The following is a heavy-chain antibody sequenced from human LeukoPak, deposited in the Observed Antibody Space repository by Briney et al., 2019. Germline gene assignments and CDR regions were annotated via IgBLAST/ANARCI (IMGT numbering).Heavy chain of an antibody. CDR1: GFTFSSYS. J-gene: IGHJ4*02. V-gene: IGHV3-21*01. CDR3: ARAMTTVVTTVFYYFDY. D-gene: IGHD4-23*01. Sequence: GGSLRLSCAASGFTFSSYSMNWVRQAPGKGLEWVSSISSSSSYIYYADSVKGRFTISRDNAKNSLYLQMNSQRAEDTAVYYCARAMTTVVTTVFYYFDYWGQGTLVTVSS. CDR2: ISSSSSYI.